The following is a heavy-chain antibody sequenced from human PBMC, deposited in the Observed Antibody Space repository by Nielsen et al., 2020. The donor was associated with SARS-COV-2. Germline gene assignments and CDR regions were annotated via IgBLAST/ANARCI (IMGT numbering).Heavy chain of an antibody. Sequence: GGSLRLSCAASGFPFNIFDMSWVRQAPGKGLEWVSFISGKDDSTHYAESVKGRFAISRDNSKNTVYLQMNSLRGEDTAVYYCAKDRSTMVRGVMSRRYFDYWGQGTLVTVSS. CDR2: ISGKDDST. CDR1: GFPFNIFD. J-gene: IGHJ4*02. V-gene: IGHV3-23*01. CDR3: AKDRSTMVRGVMSRRYFDY. D-gene: IGHD3-10*01.